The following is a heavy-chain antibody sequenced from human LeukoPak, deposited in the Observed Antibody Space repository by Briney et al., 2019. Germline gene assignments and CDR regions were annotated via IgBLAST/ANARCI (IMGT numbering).Heavy chain of an antibody. CDR3: ARDRAMIIPPSLLH. Sequence: GGSLRLSCAASGFTFSNYVMYWVRQAPGKGLEWVAVMSSDGSNEYYADSVKGRFTISRDNSKSTLYLQMNSLRAEDTAVYYCARDRAMIIPPSLLHWGQGTPVTVSS. CDR2: MSSDGSNE. J-gene: IGHJ4*02. V-gene: IGHV3-30-3*01. D-gene: IGHD3-16*01. CDR1: GFTFSNYV.